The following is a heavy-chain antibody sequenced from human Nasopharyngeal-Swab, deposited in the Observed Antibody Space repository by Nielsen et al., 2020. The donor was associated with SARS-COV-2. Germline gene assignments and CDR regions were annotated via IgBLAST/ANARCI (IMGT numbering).Heavy chain of an antibody. CDR2: IGITDGRT. Sequence: WIRQPPGKGLEWVSGIGITDGRTYYGDSVKGRFTISRDNSKNTLYLQMNSLRAEDTAVYYCAKDQLWFGELSPNAFDIWGQGTMVTVSS. V-gene: IGHV3-23*01. CDR3: AKDQLWFGELSPNAFDI. D-gene: IGHD3-10*01. J-gene: IGHJ3*02.